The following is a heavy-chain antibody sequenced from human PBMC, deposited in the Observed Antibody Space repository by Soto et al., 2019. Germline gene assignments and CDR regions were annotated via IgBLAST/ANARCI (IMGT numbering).Heavy chain of an antibody. D-gene: IGHD6-13*01. CDR3: ATSSSWDNIDNWFDP. Sequence: ASVKVSCKVSGYTLTELSMHWVRQAPGKGLEWMGGFDPEDGETIYAQKFQGRVTMTEDTSTDTAYMELSSLRSEDTAVYYCATSSSWDNIDNWFDPWGQGTLVTVSS. CDR2: FDPEDGET. CDR1: GYTLTELS. J-gene: IGHJ5*02. V-gene: IGHV1-24*01.